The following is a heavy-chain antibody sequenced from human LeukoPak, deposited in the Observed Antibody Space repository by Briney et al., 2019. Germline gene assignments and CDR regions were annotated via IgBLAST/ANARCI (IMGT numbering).Heavy chain of an antibody. J-gene: IGHJ5*02. CDR2: IYYSGST. D-gene: IGHD3-9*01. V-gene: IGHV4-39*07. Sequence: PSETLSLTCTVSGGSISSSSYYWGWIRQPPGKGLEWIGSIYYSGSTYYNPSLKSRVTISVDTSKNQFSLKLSSVTAADTAVYYCARDQTIFYWFDPWGQGTLVTVSS. CDR1: GGSISSSSYY. CDR3: ARDQTIFYWFDP.